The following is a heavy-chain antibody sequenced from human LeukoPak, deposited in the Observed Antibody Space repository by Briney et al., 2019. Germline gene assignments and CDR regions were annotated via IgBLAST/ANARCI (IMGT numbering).Heavy chain of an antibody. J-gene: IGHJ4*02. CDR1: GISFSGNW. CDR3: AFSNAFKV. CDR2: IKYDGSAK. V-gene: IGHV3-7*01. D-gene: IGHD2-8*01. Sequence: GGSLRLSCAASGISFSGNWMGWVRQAPGEGLEWVASIKYDGSAKYNADSVKGRFTISRDNAKNSLYLEMNSLTSEDTAVYYCAFSNAFKVWGQGTLVTVSS.